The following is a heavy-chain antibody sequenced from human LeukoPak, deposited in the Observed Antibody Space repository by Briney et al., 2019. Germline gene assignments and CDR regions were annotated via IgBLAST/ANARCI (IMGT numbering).Heavy chain of an antibody. V-gene: IGHV4-4*07. Sequence: SETLSLTCTVSGGSISSYYWSWIRQPAGKGLEWIGRIYSSGSTNYNPSLKSRVTMSLDTSKNQFSLKLSSVTAADTAVYYCARVPDYGDYRYYFDYWGQGTLVTVSS. J-gene: IGHJ4*02. CDR2: IYSSGST. CDR1: GGSISSYY. D-gene: IGHD4-17*01. CDR3: ARVPDYGDYRYYFDY.